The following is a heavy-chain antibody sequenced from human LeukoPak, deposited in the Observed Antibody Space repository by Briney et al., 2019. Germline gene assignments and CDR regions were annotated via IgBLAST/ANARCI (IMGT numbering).Heavy chain of an antibody. Sequence: GASVKVSCKASGYTFTSYDINWVRQATGQGLEWMGWMNPNSGNTGYAQKFQGRVTMTRNTSISTAYMKLSSLRSEDTAVYYCARGRYYYDSSGYPGFDYWGQGTLVTVSS. J-gene: IGHJ4*02. CDR2: MNPNSGNT. V-gene: IGHV1-8*01. CDR1: GYTFTSYD. D-gene: IGHD3-22*01. CDR3: ARGRYYYDSSGYPGFDY.